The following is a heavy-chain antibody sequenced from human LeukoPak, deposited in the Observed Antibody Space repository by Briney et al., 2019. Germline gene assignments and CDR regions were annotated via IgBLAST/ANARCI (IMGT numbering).Heavy chain of an antibody. D-gene: IGHD1-1*01. J-gene: IGHJ4*02. CDR3: ATDDVTTGTKTALGY. CDR1: GFTFTSSA. CDR2: IVVGSGNT. V-gene: IGHV1-58*01. Sequence: SVKVSCKASGFTFTSSAVQWVRQARGQGLEWIGWIVVGSGNTNYAQKFQERVTINRDMSTSTAYMELSSLRSEDTAVYYCATDDVTTGTKTALGYWGQGPLVTVSS.